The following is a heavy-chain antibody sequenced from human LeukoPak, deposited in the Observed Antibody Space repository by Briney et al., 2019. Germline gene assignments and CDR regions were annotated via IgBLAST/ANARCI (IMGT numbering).Heavy chain of an antibody. CDR1: GFTFSSYW. V-gene: IGHV3-30*18. D-gene: IGHD3-22*01. CDR3: AKVNDSSGYSLDY. Sequence: GGSLRLSCAASGFTFSSYWMSWVRQAPGKGLEWVAVISYDGSNKYYADSVKGRFTISRDNSKNTLYLQMNSLRAEDTAVYYCAKVNDSSGYSLDYWGQGTLVTVSS. CDR2: ISYDGSNK. J-gene: IGHJ4*02.